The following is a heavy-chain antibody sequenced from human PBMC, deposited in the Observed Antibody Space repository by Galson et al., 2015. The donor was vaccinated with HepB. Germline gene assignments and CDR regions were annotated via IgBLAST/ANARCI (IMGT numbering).Heavy chain of an antibody. V-gene: IGHV3-33*08. J-gene: IGHJ6*02. CDR2: IRYDGSNK. D-gene: IGHD1-1*01. Sequence: SLRLSCAASGFTLSSYGMHWVRQAPGKGLEWVAVIRYDGSNKYNADSVKGRFTISRDNSKNTLYLQMNSLRAEDTAVYYCARSRPTRFHYYYGMDVWGQGTTVTVS. CDR3: ARSRPTRFHYYYGMDV. CDR1: GFTLSSYG.